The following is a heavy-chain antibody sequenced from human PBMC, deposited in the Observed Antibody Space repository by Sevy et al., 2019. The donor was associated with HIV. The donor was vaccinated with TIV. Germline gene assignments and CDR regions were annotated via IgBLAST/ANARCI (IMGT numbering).Heavy chain of an antibody. CDR2: ISRSSSYI. CDR1: GFTFSSYS. D-gene: IGHD6-13*01. V-gene: IGHV3-21*01. Sequence: GGSLRLSCAASGFTFSSYSMNWVRQAPGKGLEWVSSISRSSSYIYYADSVKGRFTISRDNAKNSLYLQMNSLRAEDTAVYYCARDPRTAAAGKRYFDYWGQGTLVTVSS. J-gene: IGHJ4*02. CDR3: ARDPRTAAAGKRYFDY.